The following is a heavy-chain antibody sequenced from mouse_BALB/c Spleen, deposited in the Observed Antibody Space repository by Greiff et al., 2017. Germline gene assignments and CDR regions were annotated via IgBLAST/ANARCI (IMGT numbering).Heavy chain of an antibody. J-gene: IGHJ2*01. V-gene: IGHV2-4-1*01. CDR1: GFSLTSYG. Sequence: VQGVESGPGLVQPSQSLSITCTVSGFSLTSYGVHWVRQSPGKGLEWLGVIWSGGSTDYNAAFISRLSISKDNSKSQVFFKMNSLQADDTAIYYCARNYGSSPLYYFDYWGQGTTLTVSS. CDR2: IWSGGST. CDR3: ARNYGSSPLYYFDY. D-gene: IGHD1-1*01.